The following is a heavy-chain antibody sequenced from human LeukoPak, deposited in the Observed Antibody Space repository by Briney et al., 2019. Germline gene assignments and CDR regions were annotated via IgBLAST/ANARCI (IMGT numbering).Heavy chain of an antibody. Sequence: ASVKVSCKASGYIFISYYIHWVRQAPGQGLEWMGVINPSDGSTNYAQKFQGRVTMTRDTSTTTVYLELSGLRSEDTAVYYCASDVGREFDYWGQGTLVTVSS. V-gene: IGHV1-46*01. CDR2: INPSDGST. CDR3: ASDVGREFDY. D-gene: IGHD1-26*01. J-gene: IGHJ4*02. CDR1: GYIFISYY.